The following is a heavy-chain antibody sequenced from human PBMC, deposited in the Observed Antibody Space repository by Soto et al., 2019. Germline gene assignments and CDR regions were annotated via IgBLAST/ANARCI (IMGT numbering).Heavy chain of an antibody. Sequence: PSETLSLTCTVSGDSISSGAYYWTWIRQLPGRGLEWIGHIYYSGSTDYNPSLKSRVTFSGDKSKNQFSLKLRSVTAADTAVYYCARLPIAGRPGYFYYGMDVWGQGTTVTVSS. CDR2: IYYSGST. V-gene: IGHV4-31*03. J-gene: IGHJ6*02. CDR1: GDSISSGAYY. CDR3: ARLPIAGRPGYFYYGMDV. D-gene: IGHD6-6*01.